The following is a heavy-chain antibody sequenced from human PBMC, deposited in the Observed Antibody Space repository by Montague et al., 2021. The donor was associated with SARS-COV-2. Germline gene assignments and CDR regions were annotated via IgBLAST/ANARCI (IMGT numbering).Heavy chain of an antibody. CDR2: IYYYGST. Sequence: SETLSLTCTVSGGSITRYYWSWIRQPPGKVLQWIGYIYYYGSTNYNPSLKSRVTISVNTSKNQFSLKLSSVTAADTAVYYCARHTSERITMVQAFDIWGQGTMVTVSS. J-gene: IGHJ3*02. V-gene: IGHV4-59*08. D-gene: IGHD3-10*01. CDR1: GGSITRYY. CDR3: ARHTSERITMVQAFDI.